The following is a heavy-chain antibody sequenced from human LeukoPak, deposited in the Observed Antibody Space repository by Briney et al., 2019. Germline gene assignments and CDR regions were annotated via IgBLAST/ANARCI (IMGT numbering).Heavy chain of an antibody. CDR3: ARGASGYYNGVDY. D-gene: IGHD3-22*01. J-gene: IGHJ4*02. CDR1: GGSISSYY. V-gene: IGHV4-59*01. CDR2: IYYSGST. Sequence: SETLTLTCTVSGGSISSYYWSWIRQPPRKGLEWIGYIYYSGSTNYNPFLKSRVTISVDTSKNQFSLKLSSVTAADTAVYYCARGASGYYNGVDYWGQGTLVTVSS.